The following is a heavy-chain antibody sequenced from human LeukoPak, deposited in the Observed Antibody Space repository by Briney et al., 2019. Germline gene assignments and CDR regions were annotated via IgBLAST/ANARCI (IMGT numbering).Heavy chain of an antibody. CDR2: IYYSGST. CDR1: GGSISSGDYY. CDR3: AGGSRGFDFDY. Sequence: SETLSLTCTVSGGSISSGDYYWSWIRQPPGKGLEWIGYIYYSGSTYYNPSLKSRVTISVDTSKNQFSLKLSSVTAADTAVYYCAGGSRGFDFDYWGQGTLVTVSA. V-gene: IGHV4-30-4*01. J-gene: IGHJ4*02. D-gene: IGHD6-25*01.